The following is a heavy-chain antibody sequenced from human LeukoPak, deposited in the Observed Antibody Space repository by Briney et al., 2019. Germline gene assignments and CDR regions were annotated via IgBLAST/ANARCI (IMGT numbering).Heavy chain of an antibody. CDR3: ARDWSPYYYDSSGYYYGDALDY. V-gene: IGHV3-30*04. CDR2: ISYDGSNK. D-gene: IGHD3-22*01. Sequence: GGSLRLSCAASGFTFSSYAMHWVRQAPGKVLEWVAVISYDGSNKYYADSVKGRFTISRDNSKNTLYLQMNSLRAEDTAVYYCARDWSPYYYDSSGYYYGDALDYWGQGTLVTVSS. CDR1: GFTFSSYA. J-gene: IGHJ4*02.